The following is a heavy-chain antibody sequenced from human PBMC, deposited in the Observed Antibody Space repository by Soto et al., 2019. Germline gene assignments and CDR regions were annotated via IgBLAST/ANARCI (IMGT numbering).Heavy chain of an antibody. V-gene: IGHV1-18*01. J-gene: IGHJ5*02. Sequence: QGQLVQSGAEVKKPGASVKVSCKASGYTFTDYDISWVRQAPGQGLEWMGWISVDNGNTRYVESLQGRVTMTTDTATSTAYLEVGRLRAGDTAVYYCAGTSFSIYDWFDTWGQGTLVAVPS. CDR3: AGTSFSIYDWFDT. CDR1: GYTFTDYD. D-gene: IGHD4-4*01. CDR2: ISVDNGNT.